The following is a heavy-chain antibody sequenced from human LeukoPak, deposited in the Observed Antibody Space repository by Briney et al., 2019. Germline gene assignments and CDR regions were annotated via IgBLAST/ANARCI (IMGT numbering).Heavy chain of an antibody. CDR1: GGSISSSSYC. Sequence: SETLSLTCTVSGGSISSSSYCWGWIRQPPGKGLEWIGNMYSSGATYYNPSLKSRVTLSVDTSKNQFSLKLTSVTAADTAVYYCARQGSMIRGALSDYWGQGTLVTVSS. J-gene: IGHJ4*02. D-gene: IGHD3-10*01. CDR2: MYSSGAT. CDR3: ARQGSMIRGALSDY. V-gene: IGHV4-39*01.